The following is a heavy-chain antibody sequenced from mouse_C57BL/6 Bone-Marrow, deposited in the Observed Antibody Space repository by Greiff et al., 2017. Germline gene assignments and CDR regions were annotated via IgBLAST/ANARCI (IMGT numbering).Heavy chain of an antibody. Sequence: VQLQESGPGLVQPSQSLSITCTVSGFSLTSYGVHWVRQPPGQGLEWLGVIWSGGSTDYNAAFISRLSISKDNSKSQVFFNMNSLQADDTAIYYCAKNLIYYARGYAMDYWGQGTSVTVSS. CDR1: GFSLTSYG. CDR2: IWSGGST. J-gene: IGHJ4*01. CDR3: AKNLIYYARGYAMDY. V-gene: IGHV2-4*01. D-gene: IGHD1-1*01.